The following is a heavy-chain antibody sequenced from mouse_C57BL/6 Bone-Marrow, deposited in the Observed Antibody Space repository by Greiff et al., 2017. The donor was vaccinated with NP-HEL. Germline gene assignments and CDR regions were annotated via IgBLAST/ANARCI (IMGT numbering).Heavy chain of an antibody. J-gene: IGHJ2*01. D-gene: IGHD1-1*01. CDR3: ARRSGSSLFDY. Sequence: EVQLVESGGDLVKPGGSLKLSCAASGFTFSSYGMSLVRQTPDKRLEWVATISSGGSYTYYPDSVKGRFTISRDNAKNTLYLQMSSLKSEDTAMYYCARRSGSSLFDYWGQGTTLTVSS. CDR2: ISSGGSYT. V-gene: IGHV5-6*01. CDR1: GFTFSSYG.